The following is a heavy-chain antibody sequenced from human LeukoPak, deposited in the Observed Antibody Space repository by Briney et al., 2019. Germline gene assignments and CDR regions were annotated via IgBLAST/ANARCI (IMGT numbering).Heavy chain of an antibody. CDR2: ISHSGST. V-gene: IGHV4-34*01. J-gene: IGHJ4*02. CDR3: ASGGAITMVRGVITYFDY. Sequence: SETLPLTCAVYGGSFSGYYWSWIRQPPGKGLEWIGEISHSGSTNYNPSLKSRVTISVDTSKNQFSLKLSSVTAADTAVYYCASGGAITMVRGVITYFDYWGQGTLVTVSS. D-gene: IGHD3-10*01. CDR1: GGSFSGYY.